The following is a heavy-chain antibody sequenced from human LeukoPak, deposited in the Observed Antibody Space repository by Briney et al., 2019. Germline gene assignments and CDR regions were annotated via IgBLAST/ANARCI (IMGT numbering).Heavy chain of an antibody. J-gene: IGHJ4*02. CDR3: ARGRSSSGYKMGFDY. CDR1: GGSFSGYY. Sequence: SETLSLTCAVYGGSFSGYYWSWIRHPPGKGLELIGEINHSGSTNYNPSLKSRVTISVDTSKNQFSLKLSSVTAADTAVYYCARGRSSSGYKMGFDYWGQGTLVTVSS. V-gene: IGHV4-34*01. D-gene: IGHD6-19*01. CDR2: INHSGST.